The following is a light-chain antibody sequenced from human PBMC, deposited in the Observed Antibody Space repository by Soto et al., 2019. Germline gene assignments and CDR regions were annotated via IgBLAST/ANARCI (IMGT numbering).Light chain of an antibody. CDR3: QQSYSRLVT. Sequence: DIQMTQSPSSLSASVEDRVIITCRASENINSYLNWYQQKPGKAPKLLIYAASSLQSGVPSRFSGSGSETVFTLTINNLQPEDSATYYCQQSYSRLVTFGQGTK. CDR1: ENINSY. V-gene: IGKV1-39*01. CDR2: AAS. J-gene: IGKJ1*01.